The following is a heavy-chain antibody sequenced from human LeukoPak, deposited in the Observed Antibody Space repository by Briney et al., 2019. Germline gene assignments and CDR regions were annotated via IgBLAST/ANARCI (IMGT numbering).Heavy chain of an antibody. J-gene: IGHJ3*02. CDR2: IKQDGSEK. Sequence: GGSLRLSCAASGFTFSSYWMSWVRQAPGKGLEWVAIIKQDGSEKYYVDSVKGRFTISRDNAKNTLYLQMNSLRAEDTAVYYCARGAVAGTWPGAFDIWGQGTMVTVSS. CDR3: ARGAVAGTWPGAFDI. CDR1: GFTFSSYW. V-gene: IGHV3-7*01. D-gene: IGHD6-19*01.